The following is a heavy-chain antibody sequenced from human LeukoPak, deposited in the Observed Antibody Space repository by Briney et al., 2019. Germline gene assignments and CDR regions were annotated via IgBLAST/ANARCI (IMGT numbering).Heavy chain of an antibody. V-gene: IGHV3-23*01. CDR1: GFTFSSYA. D-gene: IGHD3-10*01. Sequence: GGSLRLSCAAFGFTFSSYAMSWVRQAPGKGLEWVSAISGSGGSTYYADSVKGRFTISGDNSKNTLYLQMNSLRAEDTAVYYCAKVSGECFDYWGQGTLVTVSS. CDR2: ISGSGGST. CDR3: AKVSGECFDY. J-gene: IGHJ4*02.